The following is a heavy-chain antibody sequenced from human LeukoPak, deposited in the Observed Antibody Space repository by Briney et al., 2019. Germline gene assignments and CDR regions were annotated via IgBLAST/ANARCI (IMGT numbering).Heavy chain of an antibody. V-gene: IGHV3-9*01. D-gene: IGHD3-9*01. CDR2: ISWNSGSI. J-gene: IGHJ3*02. Sequence: QPGRSLRLSCAASGFTFDDYAMHWVRQAPGKGLEWVSGISWNSGSIGYADSVKGRFTISRDNAKNSLYLQMNSLRAEDTAVYYCARDVYYDILTGSQSSAFDIWGQGTMVTVSS. CDR3: ARDVYYDILTGSQSSAFDI. CDR1: GFTFDDYA.